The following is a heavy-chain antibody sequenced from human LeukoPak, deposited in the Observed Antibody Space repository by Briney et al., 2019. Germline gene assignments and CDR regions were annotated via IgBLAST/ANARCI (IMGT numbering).Heavy chain of an antibody. Sequence: PGGSLRLSCAASGFTFSSYGMHWVRQAPGKGLEWVAFIRYDGSNKYYADSVKGRFTISRDNSQNTPYLQMNSLRAEDTAVYYCAKVAGQFKNMDVWGKGTTVTASS. J-gene: IGHJ6*03. D-gene: IGHD5-24*01. CDR3: AKVAGQFKNMDV. V-gene: IGHV3-30*02. CDR1: GFTFSSYG. CDR2: IRYDGSNK.